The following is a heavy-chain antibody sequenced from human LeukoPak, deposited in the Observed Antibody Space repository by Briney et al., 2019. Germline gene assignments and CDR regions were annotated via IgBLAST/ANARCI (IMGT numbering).Heavy chain of an antibody. J-gene: IGHJ5*02. CDR3: ARRIAAAPMSWFDP. D-gene: IGHD6-13*01. V-gene: IGHV4-61*02. CDR1: GGSISSGSYY. Sequence: SETLSLTCTVSGGSISSGSYYWSWIRQPAGKGLEWIGRIYASGSTNYNPSLKSRVTISVDTSKNQFSLKLSSVTAADTAVYYCARRIAAAPMSWFDPWGQGTLVTVSS. CDR2: IYASGST.